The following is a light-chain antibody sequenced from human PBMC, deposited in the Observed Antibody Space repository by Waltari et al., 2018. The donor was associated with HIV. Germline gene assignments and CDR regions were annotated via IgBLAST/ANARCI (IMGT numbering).Light chain of an antibody. CDR2: EVS. V-gene: IGLV2-8*01. CDR3: SSYAGSNNHVV. CDR1: SSDVGGSNY. J-gene: IGLJ2*01. Sequence: QSALTQPPSASGSPGQSVTISCTGSSSDVGGSNYVSWYQQHPGKAPKLMIYEVSKRPSGVPDRFFGSKSGNTASLTVSGLQAEDEADYYCSSYAGSNNHVVFGGGTKLTVL.